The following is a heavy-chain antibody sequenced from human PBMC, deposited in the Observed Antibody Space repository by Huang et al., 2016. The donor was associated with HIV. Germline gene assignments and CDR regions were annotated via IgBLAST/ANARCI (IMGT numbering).Heavy chain of an antibody. J-gene: IGHJ6*02. CDR2: IYPDESDT. D-gene: IGHD5-18*01. CDR3: ARLDTARNYYYYGLDV. CDR1: GYSFAKYW. Sequence: EEQLVQSGAEVKKPGESLKISCEGSGYSFAKYWIGWVRQMPGKGLEWMGIIYPDESDTRYSPSFQGKVSISADKSSSTAYLQWSSLKASDTAMYYCARLDTARNYYYYGLDVWGQGTAVIVSS. V-gene: IGHV5-51*01.